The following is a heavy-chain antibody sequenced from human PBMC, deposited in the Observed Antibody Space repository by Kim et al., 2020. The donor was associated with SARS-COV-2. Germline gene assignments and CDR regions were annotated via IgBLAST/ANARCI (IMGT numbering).Heavy chain of an antibody. J-gene: IGHJ3*02. CDR3: ARQGIAARLGAFDI. D-gene: IGHD6-6*01. Sequence: SPSFQGQVTISADKSISTAYLQWSSLKASDTAMYYCARQGIAARLGAFDIWGQGTMVTVSS. V-gene: IGHV5-51*01.